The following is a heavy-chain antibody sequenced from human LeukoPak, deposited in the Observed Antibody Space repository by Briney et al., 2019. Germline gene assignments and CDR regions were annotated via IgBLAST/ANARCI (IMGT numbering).Heavy chain of an antibody. CDR1: GYTFTIYD. CDR3: ARSASARKWLRFRYFDY. V-gene: IGHV1-8*01. Sequence: ASVKVSCKASGYTFTIYDINWVRQAPGQGLEWMGWMNPNSGNTGYAQKFQGRVTMTRNTSISTAYMELSSLRSEDTAVYYCARSASARKWLRFRYFDYWGQGTLVTVSS. J-gene: IGHJ4*02. CDR2: MNPNSGNT. D-gene: IGHD5-12*01.